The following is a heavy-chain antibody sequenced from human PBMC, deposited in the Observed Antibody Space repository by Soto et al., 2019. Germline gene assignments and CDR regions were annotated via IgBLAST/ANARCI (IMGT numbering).Heavy chain of an antibody. J-gene: IGHJ6*02. Sequence: GGSLRLSCAASGFTFSDYYMSWSRQSAGKGREWVSHISSSGSTIYYADSVKGRFTISRDNAKNSLYLQMNSLRAEDTAVYYCARFLLWFGELLYYYYGMDVWGQGTTVTVSS. CDR2: ISSSGSTI. V-gene: IGHV3-11*01. CDR3: ARFLLWFGELLYYYYGMDV. D-gene: IGHD3-10*01. CDR1: GFTFSDYY.